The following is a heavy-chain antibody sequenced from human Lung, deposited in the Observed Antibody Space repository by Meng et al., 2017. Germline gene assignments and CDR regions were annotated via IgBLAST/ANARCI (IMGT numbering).Heavy chain of an antibody. Sequence: QVQAHVLGAGLLDPSDALSLSCVVYGWAFRDYYWSWVRPPPGRGLGWIGEINHSGSTNYNPSLESRATISVDPSQNNLSLKLSSVTAADSAVYYCARGPTTMAHDFNYWGQGTLVTVSS. CDR2: INHSGST. D-gene: IGHD4-11*01. CDR3: ARGPTTMAHDFNY. J-gene: IGHJ4*02. V-gene: IGHV4-34*01. CDR1: GWAFRDYY.